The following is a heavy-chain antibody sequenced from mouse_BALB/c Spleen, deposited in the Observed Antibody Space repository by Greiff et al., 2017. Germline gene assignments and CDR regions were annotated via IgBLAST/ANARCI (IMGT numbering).Heavy chain of an antibody. CDR2: INPSTGYT. Sequence: QVQLKQSGAELAKPGASVKMSCKASGYTFTSYWMHWVKQRPGQGLEWIGYINPSTGYTEYNQKFKDKATLTADKSSSTAYMQLSSLTSEDSAVYYCARSRGLLFAYWGQGTLVTVSA. D-gene: IGHD3-1*01. J-gene: IGHJ3*01. CDR3: ARSRGLLFAY. V-gene: IGHV1-7*01. CDR1: GYTFTSYW.